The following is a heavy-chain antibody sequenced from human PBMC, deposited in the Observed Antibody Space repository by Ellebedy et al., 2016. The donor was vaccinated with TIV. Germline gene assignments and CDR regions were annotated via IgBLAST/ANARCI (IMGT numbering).Heavy chain of an antibody. D-gene: IGHD3-9*01. J-gene: IGHJ4*02. CDR1: GFTFRNYE. CDR3: ARDGDRALIFNFDH. CDR2: IDGSGDII. V-gene: IGHV3-48*03. Sequence: PGGSLRLSCAASGFTFRNYEMNWVRQAPGKGLEWVSYIDGSGDIIYYADFVKGRFTISRDNAKNSVYLQMTSLRAEDTAVYYCARDGDRALIFNFDHWGQGALVTVSA.